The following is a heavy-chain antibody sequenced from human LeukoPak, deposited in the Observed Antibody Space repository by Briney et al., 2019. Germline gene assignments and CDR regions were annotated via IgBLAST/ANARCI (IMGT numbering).Heavy chain of an antibody. CDR3: ASLGSDGY. D-gene: IGHD2-15*01. J-gene: IGHJ4*02. CDR1: GFTFSSYS. V-gene: IGHV3-48*01. CDR2: ISSSSSTI. Sequence: GGSLSLSCAASGFTFSSYSMNWVRQAPGKGLEWVSYISSSSSTIYYADSVKGRFTISRDNAKNSLYLQMNSLRAEDTAVYYCASLGSDGYWGQGTLVTVSS.